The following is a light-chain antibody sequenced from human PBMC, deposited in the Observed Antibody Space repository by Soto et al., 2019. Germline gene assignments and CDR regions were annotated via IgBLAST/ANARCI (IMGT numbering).Light chain of an antibody. CDR3: QAWDSSTVRV. CDR2: HDT. V-gene: IGLV3-1*01. Sequence: SYELTQPPSVSMSPGQTASITCSGDKLGDKFASWYQQKPGQSPVLVIYHDTKRPSGIPERFSGSNSGNTATLTISGTQAMDEADYYCQAWDSSTVRVFGTGTKLTVL. CDR1: KLGDKF. J-gene: IGLJ1*01.